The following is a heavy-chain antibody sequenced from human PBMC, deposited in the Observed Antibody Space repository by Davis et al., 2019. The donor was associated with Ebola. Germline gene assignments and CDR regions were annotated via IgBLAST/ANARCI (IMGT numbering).Heavy chain of an antibody. CDR1: GGSISSYY. Sequence: SETLSLTCTVSGGSISSYYWSWIRQPPGKGLEWIGYISNSGSTNYNPSLKSRVTTSVDTSKNQFSLKLSSVTAADTAVYYCARDETGTTGCAFDIWGQGTMVTVSS. D-gene: IGHD1-7*01. CDR2: ISNSGST. CDR3: ARDETGTTGCAFDI. V-gene: IGHV4-59*12. J-gene: IGHJ3*02.